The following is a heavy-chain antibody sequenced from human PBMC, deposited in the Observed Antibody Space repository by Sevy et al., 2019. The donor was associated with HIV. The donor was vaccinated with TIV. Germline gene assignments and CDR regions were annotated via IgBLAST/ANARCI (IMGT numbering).Heavy chain of an antibody. CDR2: IKSKTNGGEI. V-gene: IGHV3-15*01. Sequence: GGSLRLSCAASGFTFTNAWMSWVRQAPGKGLEWVGRIKSKTNGGEIDYAAPVKGRFTISKDDSKNTVFLQMNSLKIEDTAMYYCTTDLSSGSYKIYWGQGTPVTVSS. J-gene: IGHJ4*02. CDR3: TTDLSSGSYKIY. D-gene: IGHD6-19*01. CDR1: GFTFTNAW.